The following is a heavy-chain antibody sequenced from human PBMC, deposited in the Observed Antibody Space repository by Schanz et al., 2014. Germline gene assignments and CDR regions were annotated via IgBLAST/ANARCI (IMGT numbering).Heavy chain of an antibody. Sequence: QVQLVQSGAEVKKPGSSVKVSCKLSGGTFSSYTISWMRQAPGQGLEWMGKIIPVLNIATYAQKFQDRLTMTRDASTSTVYMELSSLRSEDTAVYFCTSEAHNHDGLRSYSNVWGQGTLVTVSS. CDR3: TSEAHNHDGLRSYSNV. CDR2: IIPVLNIA. D-gene: IGHD3-10*01. V-gene: IGHV1-69*02. J-gene: IGHJ4*02. CDR1: GGTFSSYT.